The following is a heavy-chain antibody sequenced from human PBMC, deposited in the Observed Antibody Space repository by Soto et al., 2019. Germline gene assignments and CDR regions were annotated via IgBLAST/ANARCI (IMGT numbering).Heavy chain of an antibody. CDR2: IDPSDSQT. CDR1: GYSCTRQM. Sequence: DALALSWGLSGYSCTRQMSSGVRREPGKSPLWMGRIDPSDSQTYYSPSFRGHVTISATKSITTVFLQWSSLWASGTAMYYCERQIYNSATAPNCHYAFDSWGQRTAVPVP. J-gene: IGHJ4*02. V-gene: IGHV5-10-1*01. CDR3: ERQIYNSATAPNCHYAFDS. D-gene: IGHD2-15*01.